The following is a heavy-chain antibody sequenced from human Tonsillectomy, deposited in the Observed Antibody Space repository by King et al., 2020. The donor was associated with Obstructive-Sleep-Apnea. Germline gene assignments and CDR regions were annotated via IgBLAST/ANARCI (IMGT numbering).Heavy chain of an antibody. CDR1: GFNFSSYA. D-gene: IGHD4-17*01. CDR2: ISLDGGNK. CDR3: ARVRLAHGDFPL. V-gene: IGHV3-30-3*01. J-gene: IGHJ2*01. Sequence: VQLVESGGGVVQPGTSLRLSCAASGFNFSSYALHWVRQAPGKGLEWVAVISLDGGNKDYADSVKGRFTISRDNSKYTLYLQMNSLRTEDTAVYYCARVRLAHGDFPLWGRGTLVTVSS.